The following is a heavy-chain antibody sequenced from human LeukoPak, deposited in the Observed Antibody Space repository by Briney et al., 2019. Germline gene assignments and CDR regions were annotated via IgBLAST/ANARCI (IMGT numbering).Heavy chain of an antibody. CDR1: GNSLPTYV. CDR3: VRPAKGAYYYDYMYA. D-gene: IGHD2-2*01. V-gene: IGHV1-18*01. J-gene: IGHJ6*03. Sequence: ASVKVSRKASGNSLPTYVITWVRHAPGQGLEWMWLISPYNGNMQNEQNFQGRVSMHRDTSTNTAYLELRGLRTNDTAVYSCVRPAKGAYYYDYMYAWGKGTTVTVS. CDR2: ISPYNGNM.